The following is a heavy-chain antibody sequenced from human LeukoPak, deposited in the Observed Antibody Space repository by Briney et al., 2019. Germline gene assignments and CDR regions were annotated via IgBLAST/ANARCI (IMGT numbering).Heavy chain of an antibody. J-gene: IGHJ6*03. CDR1: GYTFTAYY. D-gene: IGHD3-10*01. V-gene: IGHV1-2*02. CDR2: INPNSGGT. Sequence: ASVKVSCKSSGYTFTAYYMHWVRQAPGQGLEWMGWINPNSGGTNYAQKFQGRVTMTRDTSISTAYMELSRLRSDDTAVYYCARAAMVRGVITHYYYYYMDVWGKGTTVTISS. CDR3: ARAAMVRGVITHYYYYYMDV.